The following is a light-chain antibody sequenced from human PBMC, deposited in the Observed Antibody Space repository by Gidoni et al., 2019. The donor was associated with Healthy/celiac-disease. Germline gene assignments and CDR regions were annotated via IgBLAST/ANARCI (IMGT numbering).Light chain of an antibody. Sequence: EIVSKQSPGTLSLSAEERATLCCRASQSVSSSYLAWYQQTPGQAPRLLISCASSTATGIPDRFSGSGSGTDFTLTISKLEPEDFAVYYCQQYGSSPRTFGQGTKVEIK. CDR2: CAS. CDR3: QQYGSSPRT. CDR1: QSVSSSY. J-gene: IGKJ1*01. V-gene: IGKV3-20*01.